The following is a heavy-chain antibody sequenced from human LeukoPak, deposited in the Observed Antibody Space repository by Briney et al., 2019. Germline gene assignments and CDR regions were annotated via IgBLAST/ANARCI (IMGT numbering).Heavy chain of an antibody. Sequence: SETLSLTCTVSGGSISSYYWSWIRQPAGKGLEWIGYIYHSGSTDYNSSLKSRVTISVNTSKNQFSLKLSYVTAADTAVYYCARFSGGDYPYYFDYWGQGTLVTVSS. V-gene: IGHV4-59*01. CDR1: GGSISSYY. CDR3: ARFSGGDYPYYFDY. D-gene: IGHD4-17*01. J-gene: IGHJ4*02. CDR2: IYHSGST.